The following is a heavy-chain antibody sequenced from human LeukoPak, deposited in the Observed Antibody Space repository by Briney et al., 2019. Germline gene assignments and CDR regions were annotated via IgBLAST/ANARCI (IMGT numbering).Heavy chain of an antibody. V-gene: IGHV3-21*01. J-gene: IGHJ4*02. CDR3: ARDPSGDFWSRGY. D-gene: IGHD3-3*01. CDR2: ISSSSSYI. CDR1: GFTFSSYS. Sequence: PGGSLRLSCAASGFTFSSYSMNWVRQAPGKGLEWVSSISSSSSYIYYADSVKGRFTISRDNAKNSLYLQMNSLRAEDTAVYYCARDPSGDFWSRGYWGQGTLVTASS.